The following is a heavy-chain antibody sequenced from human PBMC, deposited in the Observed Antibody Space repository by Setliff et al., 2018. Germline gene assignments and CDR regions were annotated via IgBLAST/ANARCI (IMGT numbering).Heavy chain of an antibody. J-gene: IGHJ6*03. CDR2: IIPIFGTA. Sequence: ASVKVSCKASGGTFSSYAISWVRQAPGQRLEWMGGIIPIFGTANYAQKFQGRVTITADESTSTAYMELSSLRSEDTAVYYCARDNWIFGVELPHYYYMDVWGKGTTVTAP. CDR3: ARDNWIFGVELPHYYYMDV. CDR1: GGTFSSYA. D-gene: IGHD3-3*01. V-gene: IGHV1-69*13.